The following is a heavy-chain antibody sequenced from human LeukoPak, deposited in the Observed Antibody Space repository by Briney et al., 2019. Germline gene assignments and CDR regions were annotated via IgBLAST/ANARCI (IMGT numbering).Heavy chain of an antibody. V-gene: IGHV4-61*02. D-gene: IGHD5-24*01. CDR2: IYTSGST. CDR1: GGSISSGSYY. CDR3: ARVGTDGYNS. J-gene: IGHJ4*02. Sequence: SETLSLTCTVSGGSISSGSYYWSWIRQPAGKGLEWIGRIYTSGSTNYNPSLKSRVTISVDTSKNQFSLKLSSVTAADTAVYYCARVGTDGYNSWGQGTLVTVSS.